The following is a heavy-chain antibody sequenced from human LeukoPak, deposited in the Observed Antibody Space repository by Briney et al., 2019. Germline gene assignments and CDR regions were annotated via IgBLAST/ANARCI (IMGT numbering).Heavy chain of an antibody. V-gene: IGHV1-2*02. D-gene: IGHD3-9*01. CDR3: ARDLGPAGYLVDY. Sequence: ASVKVSCKSSGYTFAGYYIHWVRQAPGQGLEWMGWVNPNSGGTNYAQKFQGRVTMTRDTSISTAYVEVSRLRSDDTAVYYCARDLGPAGYLVDYWGQGTLVTVSS. CDR2: VNPNSGGT. CDR1: GYTFAGYY. J-gene: IGHJ4*02.